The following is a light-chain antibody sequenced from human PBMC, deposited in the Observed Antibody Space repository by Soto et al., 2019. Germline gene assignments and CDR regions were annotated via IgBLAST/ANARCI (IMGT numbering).Light chain of an antibody. CDR3: QSYDSSLSGYV. V-gene: IGLV1-40*01. Sequence: QSVLAQPPSVSGAPGQRVTISCTGSNSNIGAGYDVHWYQQLPGTAPKLLIYGNTNRPSGVPDRFSGSKSDTSASLAITGLQAEDEAVYYCQSYDSSLSGYVFGTGTKVTVL. CDR2: GNT. CDR1: NSNIGAGYD. J-gene: IGLJ1*01.